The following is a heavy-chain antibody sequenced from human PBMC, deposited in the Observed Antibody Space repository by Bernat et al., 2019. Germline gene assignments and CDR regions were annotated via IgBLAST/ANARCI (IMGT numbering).Heavy chain of an antibody. V-gene: IGHV3-64*01. CDR2: ISSFGSSI. J-gene: IGHJ4*02. Sequence: EVQLVESGGGLVQPGGSLRLSCAASGFTFTNYAMHWVRQAPGKGLEFVSVISSFGSSISYANPVKGRFTISRDNSKNSLYLQMGSLRAEDMAVYFCARGGLVVLAPADYWGQGTLVTVSS. CDR1: GFTFTNYA. D-gene: IGHD2-15*01. CDR3: ARGGLVVLAPADY.